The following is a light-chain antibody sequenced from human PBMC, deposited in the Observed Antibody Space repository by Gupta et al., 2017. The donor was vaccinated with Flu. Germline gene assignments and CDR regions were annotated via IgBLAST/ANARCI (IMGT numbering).Light chain of an antibody. CDR3: AAWDDSLNGVL. J-gene: IGLJ2*01. CDR1: SSNIGSNT. V-gene: IGLV1-44*01. Sequence: SSSNIGSNTVHWYQQLPGTAPKLLIYSNNQRPSGVPDRFSGSKSGTSASLGISGLRSEDEADYFCAAWDDSLNGVLFGGGTKLTVL. CDR2: SNN.